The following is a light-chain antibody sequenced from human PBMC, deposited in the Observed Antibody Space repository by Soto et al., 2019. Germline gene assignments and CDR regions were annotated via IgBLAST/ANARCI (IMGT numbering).Light chain of an antibody. Sequence: QSVLTQPASVSGSPGQSITISCTGTSSDVGGYNHVSWYQQHPGKAPKLMIYDVSNRPSGVSNRFSGSKSGNTASLTISGLQAEDEADYYCSSYAGSNNLKVFGTGTKVTVL. CDR2: DVS. CDR3: SSYAGSNNLKV. CDR1: SSDVGGYNH. V-gene: IGLV2-14*01. J-gene: IGLJ1*01.